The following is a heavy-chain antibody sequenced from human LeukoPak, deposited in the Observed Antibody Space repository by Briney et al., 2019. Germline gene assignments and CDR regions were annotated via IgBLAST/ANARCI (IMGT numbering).Heavy chain of an antibody. CDR3: AELGITMIGGV. J-gene: IGHJ6*04. CDR2: ISSSGSTI. Sequence: GGSLRLSCAASGFTFSKYWMNWVRQAPGKGLEWVSYISSSGSTIYYADSVKGRFTISRDNAKNSLYLQMNSLRAEDTAVYYCAELGITMIGGVWGKGTTVTISS. CDR1: GFTFSKYW. V-gene: IGHV3-48*03. D-gene: IGHD3-10*02.